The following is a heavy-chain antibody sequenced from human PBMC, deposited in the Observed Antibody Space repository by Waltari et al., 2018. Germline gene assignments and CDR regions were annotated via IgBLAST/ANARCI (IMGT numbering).Heavy chain of an antibody. Sequence: QVQLQESGPGLVKPSETLLLTCNVSGASVTSGNYFWYWIRQPPGKGMDWIANIQHRGPPNYNPSRRGRVTMFLDKSNNQFSLKLTSVTAADTAMYFCARRTVPFGFWGQGTLVTVSS. J-gene: IGHJ4*01. D-gene: IGHD6-6*01. CDR2: IQHRGPP. CDR1: GASVTSGNYF. CDR3: ARRTVPFGF. V-gene: IGHV4-61*01.